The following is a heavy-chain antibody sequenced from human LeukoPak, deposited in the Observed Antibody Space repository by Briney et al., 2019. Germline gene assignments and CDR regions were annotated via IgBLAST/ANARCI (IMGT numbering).Heavy chain of an antibody. CDR2: ISGSGGST. J-gene: IGHJ4*02. D-gene: IGHD3-16*02. V-gene: IGHV3-23*01. CDR1: GFTFSSYA. CDR3: ANSVWGSYRHSPDY. Sequence: PGGSLRLSCAASGFTFSSYAMSWVRQAPGKGLEWVSAISGSGGSTYYADSVKGRFTISRDNSKNTLYLQMNSLRIEDTAVYYCANSVWGSYRHSPDYWGQGTLVTVS.